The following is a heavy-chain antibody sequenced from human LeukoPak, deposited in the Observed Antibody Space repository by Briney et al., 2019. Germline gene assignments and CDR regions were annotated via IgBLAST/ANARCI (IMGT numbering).Heavy chain of an antibody. Sequence: SETLSLTCTVSGGSISSSRYYWGWIRQPPGKGLEWIGSIYYSGSTYYNPSLKSRVTISVDTSKNQFSLKLSSVTAADTAVYYCARGETSIAPGSDYWGQGTLVTVSS. CDR3: ARGETSIAPGSDY. J-gene: IGHJ4*02. D-gene: IGHD6-6*01. CDR2: IYYSGST. V-gene: IGHV4-39*01. CDR1: GGSISSSRYY.